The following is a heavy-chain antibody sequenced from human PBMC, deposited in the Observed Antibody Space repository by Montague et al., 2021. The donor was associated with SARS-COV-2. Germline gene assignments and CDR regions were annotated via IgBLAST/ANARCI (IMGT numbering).Heavy chain of an antibody. J-gene: IGHJ4*02. V-gene: IGHV4-34*01. CDR2: INHSGST. CDR3: ARGSTVTHY. CDR1: GGSFSGYY. D-gene: IGHD4-17*01. Sequence: SETLSLTCAVYGGSFSGYYWSWIRQPPGKGLEWIGEINHSGSTIYNPSLKSRVTISVDTSKNQFSLKLSSVTAADTAVYYCARGSTVTHYWGQGTLVTVSS.